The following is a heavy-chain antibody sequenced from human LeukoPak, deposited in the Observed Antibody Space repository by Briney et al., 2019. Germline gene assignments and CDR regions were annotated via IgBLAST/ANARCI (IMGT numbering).Heavy chain of an antibody. D-gene: IGHD4-17*01. Sequence: GGSLRLSCAASGFTFSDYYMSWIRQAPGKGLEWVSYISSSGSTIYYADSVKGRFTISRDNAKNSLYLQMNSLRAEDTAVYYCARKRGDNYGDDKNVYYYYGMDVWGQGTTVTASS. CDR3: ARKRGDNYGDDKNVYYYYGMDV. V-gene: IGHV3-11*01. CDR1: GFTFSDYY. CDR2: ISSSGSTI. J-gene: IGHJ6*02.